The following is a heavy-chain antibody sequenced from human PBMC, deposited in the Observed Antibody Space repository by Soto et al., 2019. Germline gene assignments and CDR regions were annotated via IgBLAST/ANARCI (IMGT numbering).Heavy chain of an antibody. CDR2: FDPEDGET. V-gene: IGHV1-24*01. CDR1: GYTLTELS. Sequence: VKVSCKVSGYTLTELSMHWVRQAPGKGLEWMGGFDPEDGETIYAQKFQGRVTMTEDTSTDTAYMELSSLRSEDTAVYYCATDLLKEYCSGGSCKLGVYYFDYWGQGTLVTVSS. CDR3: ATDLLKEYCSGGSCKLGVYYFDY. D-gene: IGHD2-15*01. J-gene: IGHJ4*02.